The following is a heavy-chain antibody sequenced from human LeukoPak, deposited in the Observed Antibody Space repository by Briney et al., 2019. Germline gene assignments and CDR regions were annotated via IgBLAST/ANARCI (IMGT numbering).Heavy chain of an antibody. J-gene: IGHJ4*02. CDR3: ARELSGSYYDFDY. CDR2: IRTRAYGGTT. D-gene: IGHD1-26*01. V-gene: IGHV3-49*04. CDR1: GFTFGDYA. Sequence: PGRSLRLSCTASGFTFGDYAMSWVRQAPGKGLEWVGFIRTRAYGGTTEYAASVKGRFTISRDDSKSIVYLQMNSLKAEDTAVYYCARELSGSYYDFDYWGQGTLVTVSS.